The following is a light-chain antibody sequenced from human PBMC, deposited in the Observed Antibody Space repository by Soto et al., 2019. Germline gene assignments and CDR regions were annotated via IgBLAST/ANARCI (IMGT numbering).Light chain of an antibody. J-gene: IGKJ4*01. V-gene: IGKV3-15*01. CDR2: GAS. CDR3: QQCVSWPPLT. CDR1: QSVNLN. Sequence: EIVMTQSPATLSVSPGETATLSCRASQSVNLNLAWYQQKPGQAPRLLIYGASIRATGIPARFSGSGAGTEFTLTINSLQSEDSAVSYCQQCVSWPPLTFGGGTTVEIK.